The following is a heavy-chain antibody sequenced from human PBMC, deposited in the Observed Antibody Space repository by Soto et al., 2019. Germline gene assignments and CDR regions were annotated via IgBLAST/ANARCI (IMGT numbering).Heavy chain of an antibody. CDR2: INHSGST. J-gene: IGHJ4*02. CDR3: ARGYSGYDLGLYYFDY. CDR1: GGSFSGYY. Sequence: QVQLQQWGAGLLKPSETLSLTCAVYGGSFSGYYWSWIGQPPGKGLEWIGEINHSGSTNYNTSLKSRVTISVDTSKNQFSLKLSSVTAADTAVYYCARGYSGYDLGLYYFDYWGQGTLVTVSS. V-gene: IGHV4-34*01. D-gene: IGHD5-12*01.